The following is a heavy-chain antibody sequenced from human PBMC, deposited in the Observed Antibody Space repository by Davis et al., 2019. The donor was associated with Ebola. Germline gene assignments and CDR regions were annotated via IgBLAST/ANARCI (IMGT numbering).Heavy chain of an antibody. J-gene: IGHJ6*02. CDR3: ASPGYCSSTSCYYYYGMDV. V-gene: IGHV4-34*01. D-gene: IGHD2-2*01. CDR2: INHSGST. CDR1: GGSFSGYY. Sequence: SETLSLTCAVYGGSFSGYYWSWIRQPPGKGLEWIGEINHSGSTNYNPSLKSRVTISVDTSKNQFSLKLSSVTAADTAVYYCASPGYCSSTSCYYYYGMDVWGQGTTVTVSS.